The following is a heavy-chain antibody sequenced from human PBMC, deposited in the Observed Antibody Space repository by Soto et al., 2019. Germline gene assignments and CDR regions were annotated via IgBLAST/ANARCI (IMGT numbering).Heavy chain of an antibody. CDR3: ARATVGTYYFDY. V-gene: IGHV3-72*01. D-gene: IGHD3-16*01. Sequence: HPVGSLRLSCAASGFTFSDHYMAWVRQAPGKGLEWVGRTRDKTNSYTTEYAASVKGRFTISRDDSKSSLYLQMNSLKTEDTAVYYCARATVGTYYFDYWGQGTLVTVSS. CDR1: GFTFSDHY. CDR2: TRDKTNSYTT. J-gene: IGHJ4*02.